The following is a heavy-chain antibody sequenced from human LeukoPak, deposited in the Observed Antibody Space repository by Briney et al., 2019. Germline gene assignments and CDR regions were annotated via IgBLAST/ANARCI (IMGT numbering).Heavy chain of an antibody. CDR3: ARYGITIVRGGKYYFDY. Sequence: SETPSLTCTVSGGSISSYYWSWIRQSPGKGLEWIGYIYYSGSTNYNPSLNSRVTISVDTSKNQFSLKLSSVTAADTDVYYCARYGITIVRGGKYYFDYWGQGTLVTVSS. CDR2: IYYSGST. CDR1: GGSISSYY. J-gene: IGHJ4*02. V-gene: IGHV4-59*08. D-gene: IGHD3-10*01.